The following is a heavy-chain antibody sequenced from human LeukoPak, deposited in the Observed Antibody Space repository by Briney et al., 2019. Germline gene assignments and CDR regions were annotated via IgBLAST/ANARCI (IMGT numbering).Heavy chain of an antibody. D-gene: IGHD3-10*01. CDR3: ARVYYGSGSLHYYYYYMDV. CDR1: GFTFSSYE. J-gene: IGHJ6*03. Sequence: GGSLRLSCAASGFTFSSYEMNWVRQAPGKGLEWVSYISSSGSTIYYADSVKGRFTISRDNSKNTLYLQMNSLRAEDTAVYYCARVYYGSGSLHYYYYYMDVWGKGATVTISS. CDR2: ISSSGSTI. V-gene: IGHV3-48*03.